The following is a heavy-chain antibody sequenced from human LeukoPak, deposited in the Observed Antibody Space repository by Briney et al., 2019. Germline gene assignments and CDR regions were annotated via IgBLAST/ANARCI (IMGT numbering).Heavy chain of an antibody. CDR2: ISAYNGNT. CDR3: ARVPTIVVVPAAMGWFDP. D-gene: IGHD2-2*01. Sequence: ASVKVSCKASGYTSTSYGISWVRQAPGQGLEWMGWISAYNGNTNYAQKLQGRVTMTTDTSTSTAYMELRSLRSDDTAVYYCARVPTIVVVPAAMGWFDPWGQGTLVTVSS. V-gene: IGHV1-18*01. CDR1: GYTSTSYG. J-gene: IGHJ5*02.